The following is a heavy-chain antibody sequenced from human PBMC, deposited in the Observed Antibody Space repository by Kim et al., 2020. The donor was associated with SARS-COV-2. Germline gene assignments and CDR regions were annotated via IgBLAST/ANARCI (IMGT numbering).Heavy chain of an antibody. J-gene: IGHJ4*02. Sequence: DSVKGRFPNSRDNAKNSLYLQMNSLRAEDTAVYYCARPVVVRGYSYGLDYWGQGTLVTVSS. V-gene: IGHV3-7*03. CDR3: ARPVVVRGYSYGLDY. D-gene: IGHD5-18*01.